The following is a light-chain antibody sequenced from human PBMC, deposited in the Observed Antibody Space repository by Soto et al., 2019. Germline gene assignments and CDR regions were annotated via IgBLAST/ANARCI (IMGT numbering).Light chain of an antibody. CDR3: QRRYSWLRV. J-gene: IGKJ1*01. CDR1: QSVSSS. V-gene: IGKV3-11*01. Sequence: FVVTQSPDTLSLSPGETATLSCRASQSVSSSVAWYQHKPGQSPRLVVYSGYKRSPGIPARFSGSGSGTDFTLTISGLESDDFAIYYCQRRYSWLRVFGPGTKVEVK. CDR2: SGY.